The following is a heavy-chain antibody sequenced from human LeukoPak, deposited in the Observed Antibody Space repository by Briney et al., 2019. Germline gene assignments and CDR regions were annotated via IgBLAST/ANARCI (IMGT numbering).Heavy chain of an antibody. V-gene: IGHV3-23*01. CDR1: GFTFSSYA. CDR3: ANGGDYYDSSGYYYFIY. J-gene: IGHJ4*02. CDR2: ISGSGGST. Sequence: GGSLRLSCAASGFTFSSYAMSWVRQAPGRGLEWVSAISGSGGSTYYADSVKGRFTISRDNSKNTLYLQMNSLRAEDTAVYYCANGGDYYDSSGYYYFIYWGQGTLVTVSS. D-gene: IGHD3-22*01.